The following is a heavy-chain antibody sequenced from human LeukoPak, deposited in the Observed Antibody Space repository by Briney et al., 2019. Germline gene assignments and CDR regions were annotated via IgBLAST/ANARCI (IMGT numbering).Heavy chain of an antibody. J-gene: IGHJ4*02. V-gene: IGHV4-59*01. CDR2: IYYSGST. D-gene: IGHD3-9*01. CDR1: GGSISSYY. Sequence: SETLSLTCTVSGGSISSYYWRWIRQPPGKGLEWIGDIYYSGSTNNNPSLMSRVTISVDTSKNQFSLKLSSVTAADTAVYYCARGRRYFDSEFDYWGQGILVTVSS. CDR3: ARGRRYFDSEFDY.